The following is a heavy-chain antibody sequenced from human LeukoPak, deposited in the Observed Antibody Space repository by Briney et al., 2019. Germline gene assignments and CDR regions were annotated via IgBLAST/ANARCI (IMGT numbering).Heavy chain of an antibody. D-gene: IGHD3-10*01. CDR2: IDNGGNT. CDR1: GFTVSVNS. V-gene: IGHV3-53*01. Sequence: GGSLRLSCAASGFTVSVNSMIWVRQAPGKGLEWVSIIDNGGNTYYPDSVKGRFTISRDNSENTLSLQMNSLRAEDTALYYCARHSGSGLIHPWGQGTLVTVSS. CDR3: ARHSGSGLIHP. J-gene: IGHJ5*02.